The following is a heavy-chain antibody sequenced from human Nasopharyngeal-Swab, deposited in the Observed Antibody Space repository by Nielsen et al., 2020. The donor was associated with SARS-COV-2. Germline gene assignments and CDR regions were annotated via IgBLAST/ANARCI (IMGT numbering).Heavy chain of an antibody. V-gene: IGHV6-1*01. CDR2: TYYRSQWFR. D-gene: IGHD7-27*01. J-gene: IGHJ4*02. CDR3: ARAWGSSGFDS. CDR1: EDTVSSSTAT. Sequence: SETLSLTCALSEDTVSSSTATWSWIRQSPSRGLEWLGRTYYRSQWFRDYAVSVKSRITVHPDTSKNQFSLQLNSVTPEDTAVYYCARAWGSSGFDSWGQGTLVTVSS.